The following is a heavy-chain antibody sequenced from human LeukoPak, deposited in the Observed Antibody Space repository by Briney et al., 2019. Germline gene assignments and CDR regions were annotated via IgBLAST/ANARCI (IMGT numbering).Heavy chain of an antibody. CDR3: ARDSAIADAFDI. D-gene: IGHD1-26*01. Sequence: PGGSLRLSCAASGFTFSSYAMHWVRQAPGKGLEWVAVISYDGSNKYYADSVKGRFTIPRDNSKNTLYLQMNSLRAEDTAVYYCARDSAIADAFDIWGQGTMVTVSS. CDR1: GFTFSSYA. CDR2: ISYDGSNK. V-gene: IGHV3-30-3*01. J-gene: IGHJ3*02.